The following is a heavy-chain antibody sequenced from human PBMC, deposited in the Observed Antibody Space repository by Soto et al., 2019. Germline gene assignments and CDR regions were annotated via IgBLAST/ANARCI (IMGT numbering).Heavy chain of an antibody. D-gene: IGHD2-21*02. CDR2: MYKTGST. CDR3: ARDLWGYCGTDCYPLDV. J-gene: IGHJ6*02. CDR1: GGSISGYY. V-gene: IGHV4-59*01. Sequence: QVQLQESGPELVKPSETLSLTCTVSGGSISGYYWSWIRQPPGKGLEWLGYMYKTGSTVYNPSFKSRVTISVDTSKNQFSLKLNSVTAADTAVYYCARDLWGYCGTDCYPLDVWGQGTTVTVSS.